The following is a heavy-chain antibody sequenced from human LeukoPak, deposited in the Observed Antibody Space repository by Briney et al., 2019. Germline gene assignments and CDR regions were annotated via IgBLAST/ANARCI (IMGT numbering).Heavy chain of an antibody. Sequence: SQTLSLTCVVSGDSVPSKNGAWNWIRQSPSRGLEWLGRTYYRSKWYNDYAESMEGRMTISQDTSKNQYSLHLNSVTPDDTAVYYCARDFGTTGWHTFDYWGQGTLVTVSS. V-gene: IGHV6-1*01. J-gene: IGHJ4*02. D-gene: IGHD6-19*01. CDR2: TYYRSKWYN. CDR1: GDSVPSKNGA. CDR3: ARDFGTTGWHTFDY.